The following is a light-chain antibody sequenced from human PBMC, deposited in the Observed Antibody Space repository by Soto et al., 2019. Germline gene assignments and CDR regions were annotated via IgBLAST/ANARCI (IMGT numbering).Light chain of an antibody. CDR1: QSVSSN. J-gene: IGKJ1*01. CDR2: GAS. CDR3: QQYNNWQRT. Sequence: EIVMTQSPATLSVSPGERDTLSCRASQSVSSNLAWYQQKPGQAPRLLIYGASTRATGIPARFSGSGSGTEFTLTISSLQSEDFAVYYCQQYNNWQRTFGQGTKVDIK. V-gene: IGKV3-15*01.